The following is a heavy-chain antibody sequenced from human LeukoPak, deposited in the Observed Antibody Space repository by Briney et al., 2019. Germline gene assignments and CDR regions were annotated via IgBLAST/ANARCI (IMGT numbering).Heavy chain of an antibody. J-gene: IGHJ6*03. CDR2: ISWSSGSI. Sequence: GRSLRLSCAASGLTFDDYSMHWVRQAPGKGLEWVSGISWSSGSIGYADSVKGRFTISRDNAKNSLYLQMSSLRAEDTVLYYCAKDGTTSSPIYYYYMDVWGKGTTVTVSS. CDR1: GLTFDDYS. D-gene: IGHD2-2*01. CDR3: AKDGTTSSPIYYYYMDV. V-gene: IGHV3-9*01.